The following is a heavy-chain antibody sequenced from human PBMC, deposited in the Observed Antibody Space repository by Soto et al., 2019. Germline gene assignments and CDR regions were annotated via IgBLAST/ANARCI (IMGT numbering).Heavy chain of an antibody. Sequence: SETLSLTCTVSGGSVSSGNSYWSWIRQPPGKGLEWIGNIFYTGTTSYNPSLKSRVAISIDTSRNQFSLRLSSVTAADTAVYYCAGERGVCFGDFFPRGLLDPWAQRAPVTVSS. D-gene: IGHD3-10*01. CDR2: IFYTGTT. V-gene: IGHV4-61*01. CDR3: AGERGVCFGDFFPRGLLDP. J-gene: IGHJ5*02. CDR1: GGSVSSGNSY.